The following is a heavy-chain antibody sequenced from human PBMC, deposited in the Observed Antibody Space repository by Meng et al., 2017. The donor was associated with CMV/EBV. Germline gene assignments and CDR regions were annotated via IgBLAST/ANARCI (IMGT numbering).Heavy chain of an antibody. CDR2: ISAYNGNT. V-gene: IGHV1-18*01. CDR3: ARDRTMVRGVTGY. Sequence: QVQLVQSGSEVKQPGASWKVTWKASGYTFTGYGSSWVRQVPGQGLEWMGWISAYNGNTNYAQKLQGRVTMTTDTSTSTAYMELRSLRSDDTAVYYCARDRTMVRGVTGYWGQGTLVTVSS. CDR1: GYTFTGYG. J-gene: IGHJ4*02. D-gene: IGHD3-10*01.